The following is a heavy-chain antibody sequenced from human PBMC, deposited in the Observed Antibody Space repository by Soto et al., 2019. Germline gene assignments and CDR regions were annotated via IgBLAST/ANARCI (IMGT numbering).Heavy chain of an antibody. J-gene: IGHJ6*02. CDR2: ISYDGSNK. V-gene: IGHV3-30-3*01. Sequence: QVQLVESGGGVVQPGRSLRLSCAASGFTFSSYAMHWVRQAPGKGPEWVAVISYDGSNKYYADSVKGRFTISRDNSKNTLYLQMNSLRAEDTAVYYCAREDMTAAGPVYGMDVWGQGTTVTVSS. CDR3: AREDMTAAGPVYGMDV. D-gene: IGHD6-13*01. CDR1: GFTFSSYA.